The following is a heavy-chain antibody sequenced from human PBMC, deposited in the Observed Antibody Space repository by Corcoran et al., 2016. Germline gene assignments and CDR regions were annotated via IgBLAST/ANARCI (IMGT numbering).Heavy chain of an antibody. D-gene: IGHD2-15*01. CDR3: AREHCSGGSCHWDFDS. J-gene: IGHJ5*01. Sequence: QLQLQESGPGLVKPSETLSLTCTVSGGSISSSSYYWGWSSQPPGKGLEWIGSIYYSGSTYHNPSIKSRVTISLDMSKNKFSLRLSSVTAADTAVYYCAREHCSGGSCHWDFDSWGQGTLVTVSS. CDR1: GGSISSSSYY. V-gene: IGHV4-39*07. CDR2: IYYSGST.